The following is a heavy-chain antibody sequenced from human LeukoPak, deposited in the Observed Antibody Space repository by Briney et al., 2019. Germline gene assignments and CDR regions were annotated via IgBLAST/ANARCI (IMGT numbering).Heavy chain of an antibody. CDR1: GFTFSSYW. CDR2: INSDGKTT. J-gene: IGHJ5*02. CDR3: ARDWQNVNWFDP. Sequence: GGSLRLSCAASGFTFSSYWMYWVRQAPGKGLVWVSRINSDGKTTNYADSVKGRFTISRDNAKNTLYLQMNSLRAEDTAVYYCARDWQNVNWFDPWGQGTLVTVSS. V-gene: IGHV3-74*01.